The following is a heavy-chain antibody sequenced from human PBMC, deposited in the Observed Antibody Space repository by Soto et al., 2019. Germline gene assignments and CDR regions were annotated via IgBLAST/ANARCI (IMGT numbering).Heavy chain of an antibody. J-gene: IGHJ4*02. V-gene: IGHV3-23*01. CDR3: AKDLEVLSARFES. D-gene: IGHD2-15*01. CDR1: GLTFGNYA. Sequence: PGRSLRLTCRASGLTFGNYAMAWVRQAPGKGLEWVSGISASGGRTYYADSAKGRFTISRDNSNNTLYLQMSSLRAEDTAVYYCAKDLEVLSARFESWGQGALVTVSS. CDR2: ISASGGRT.